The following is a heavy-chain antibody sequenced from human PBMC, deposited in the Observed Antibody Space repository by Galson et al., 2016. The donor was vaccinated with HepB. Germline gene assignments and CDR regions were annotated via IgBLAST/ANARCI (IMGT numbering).Heavy chain of an antibody. CDR1: GFTFNNYG. CDR2: IWYGGNNK. J-gene: IGHJ4*02. V-gene: IGHV3-33*01. CDR3: ARDRGFYSSTWD. Sequence: SLRLSCAASGFTFNNYGMHWVRQAPGKGLEWVALIWYGGNNKNYADSVKGRFTISRDNSKNTLYLQMISLRAEDTAVYYCARDRGFYSSTWDWGQGTLVTVSS. D-gene: IGHD2-2*01.